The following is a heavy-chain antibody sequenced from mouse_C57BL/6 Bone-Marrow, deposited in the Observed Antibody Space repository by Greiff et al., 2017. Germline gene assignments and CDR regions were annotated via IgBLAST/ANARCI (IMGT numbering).Heavy chain of an antibody. J-gene: IGHJ4*01. Sequence: VQLQQSGAELVRPGSSVKMSCKTSGYTFTSYGINWVKQRPGQGLEWIGYIYIGNGYTEYNEKFKGKATLTSDTSSSTAYMHLSSLTSEDSEIDFGARRGGSSDYAMDYWGQGTSGTVSS. CDR1: GYTFTSYG. CDR2: IYIGNGYT. V-gene: IGHV1-58*01. D-gene: IGHD1-1*01. CDR3: ARRGGSSDYAMDY.